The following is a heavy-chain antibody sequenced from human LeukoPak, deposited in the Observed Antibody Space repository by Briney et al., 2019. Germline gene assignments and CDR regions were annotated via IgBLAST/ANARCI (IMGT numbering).Heavy chain of an antibody. Sequence: GASVKVSCKASGYTFTSYYMHWVRQAPGQGLEWMGIINPSGGSTSYAQKFQGRVTMTRDMSTSTVYMELSSLRSEDTAVYYCARAKDSSGYGPSDDAFDIWGQGTMVTVSS. J-gene: IGHJ3*02. CDR2: INPSGGST. D-gene: IGHD3-22*01. V-gene: IGHV1-46*01. CDR3: ARAKDSSGYGPSDDAFDI. CDR1: GYTFTSYY.